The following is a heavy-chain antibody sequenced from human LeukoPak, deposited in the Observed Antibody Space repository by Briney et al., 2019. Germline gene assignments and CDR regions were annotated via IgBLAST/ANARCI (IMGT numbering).Heavy chain of an antibody. V-gene: IGHV1-69*06. Sequence: SVKVSCKASGGTFSSYAISWVRQAPGQGLEWMGGIIPIFGTANYAQKFQGRVTITADKSTSTAHMELSSLRSEDTAVYYCASEIVGATGYRDAFDIWGQGTMVTVSS. CDR1: GGTFSSYA. CDR3: ASEIVGATGYRDAFDI. J-gene: IGHJ3*02. D-gene: IGHD1-26*01. CDR2: IIPIFGTA.